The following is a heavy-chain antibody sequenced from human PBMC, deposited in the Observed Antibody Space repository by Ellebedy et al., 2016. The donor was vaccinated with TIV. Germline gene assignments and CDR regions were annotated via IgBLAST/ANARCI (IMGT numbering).Heavy chain of an antibody. CDR3: ATTEYSRTWSFDY. CDR1: GNTFTSYS. J-gene: IGHJ4*02. D-gene: IGHD6-13*01. Sequence: AASVKVSCKASGNTFTSYSIYWVRRAPGRGLEWMGIINPTSGSTMYAQKFRGRVTVTSDKLTNTVYMELSSLTSEDTAVYFCATTEYSRTWSFDYWGQGTLVTVSS. V-gene: IGHV1-46*01. CDR2: INPTSGST.